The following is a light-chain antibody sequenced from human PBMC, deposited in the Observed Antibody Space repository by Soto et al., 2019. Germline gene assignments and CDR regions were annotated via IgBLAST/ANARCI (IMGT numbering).Light chain of an antibody. V-gene: IGLV1-51*02. Sequence: HSVLTQPPSVSAAPGQKVTISCSGSSSNIGNNYVSWYQQLPGTAPKLLIYENNKRPSGIADRFSGSNSGTSATLGITGLQTGDEADYYCGTWDSSLSEWVFGGGTKLTVL. CDR1: SSNIGNNY. J-gene: IGLJ3*02. CDR2: ENN. CDR3: GTWDSSLSEWV.